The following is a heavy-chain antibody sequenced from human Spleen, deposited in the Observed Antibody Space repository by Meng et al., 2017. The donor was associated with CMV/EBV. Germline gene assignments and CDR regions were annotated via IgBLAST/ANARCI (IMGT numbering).Heavy chain of an antibody. V-gene: IGHV3-11*01. CDR1: GFTFSDHY. J-gene: IGHJ4*02. D-gene: IGHD3-10*01. CDR2: IWNGGDNS. Sequence: GESLKISCEASGFTFSDHYMGWVRQAPGKGLECISYIWNGGDNSHHADSVKGRLIISRDNAKNLLYLQMNSLRADDTAVYYCAKDLGFGESWLDYFDYWARECWSPSPQ. CDR3: AKDLGFGESWLDYFDY.